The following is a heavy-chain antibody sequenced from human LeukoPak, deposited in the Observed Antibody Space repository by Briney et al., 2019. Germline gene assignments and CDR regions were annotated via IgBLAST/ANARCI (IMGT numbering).Heavy chain of an antibody. CDR1: GYTFTDYY. CDR2: INPNSGGT. V-gene: IGHV1-2*02. D-gene: IGHD2-21*01. J-gene: IGHJ5*02. CDR3: ARADRLHGGPYLIGP. Sequence: AAVTVSCKTSGYTFTDYYMHWVRQAPGQGLEWMGWINPNSGGTSSAQKFQGRVTMTRDTSITTVYMEVSWLTSDDTAIYYCARADRLHGGPYLIGPWGQGTLVTVSS.